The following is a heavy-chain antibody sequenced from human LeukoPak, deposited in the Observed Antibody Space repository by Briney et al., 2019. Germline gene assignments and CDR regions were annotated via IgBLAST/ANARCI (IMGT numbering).Heavy chain of an antibody. D-gene: IGHD1-1*01. CDR2: ISSSSSYI. CDR3: ARAGRNWIDY. CDR1: GFTFSSYS. Sequence: GGSLRLSCAASGFTFSSYSMNWVRPAPGKGLEGVSSISSSSSYIYYADSVKGRFTISRDNAKNSLYLQMNSLRAEDTAVYYCARAGRNWIDYWGQGTLVTVSS. J-gene: IGHJ4*02. V-gene: IGHV3-21*01.